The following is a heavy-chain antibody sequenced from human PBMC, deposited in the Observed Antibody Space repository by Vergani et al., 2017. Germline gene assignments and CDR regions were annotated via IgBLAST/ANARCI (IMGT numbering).Heavy chain of an antibody. CDR2: IIPIFGTA. V-gene: IGHV1-69*13. D-gene: IGHD2-2*01. CDR1: TYTFASYA. CDR3: ARTNKTLYQLLHGYYYGMDV. J-gene: IGHJ6*02. Sequence: QVQLVQSGAEVKKPGASVKVSCKASTYTFASYAISWVRQAPGQGLEWMGGIIPIFGTANYAQKFQGRVTITADESTSTAYMELSSLRSEDTAVYYCARTNKTLYQLLHGYYYGMDVWGQGTTVTVSS.